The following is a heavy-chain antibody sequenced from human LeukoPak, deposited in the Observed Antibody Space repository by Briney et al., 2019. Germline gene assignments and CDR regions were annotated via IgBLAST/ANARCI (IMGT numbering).Heavy chain of an antibody. Sequence: SQTLSLTCTASGGSISSGSYYWSWIRQPAGKGLEWIGRIYTSGSTNYNPSLKSRVTITLDTSKIQFSLKLSSVTAADTAVYYCARVGWLPPDRYFDYWGQGTLVTVSS. V-gene: IGHV4-61*02. J-gene: IGHJ4*02. CDR2: IYTSGST. CDR3: ARVGWLPPDRYFDY. D-gene: IGHD6-19*01. CDR1: GGSISSGSYY.